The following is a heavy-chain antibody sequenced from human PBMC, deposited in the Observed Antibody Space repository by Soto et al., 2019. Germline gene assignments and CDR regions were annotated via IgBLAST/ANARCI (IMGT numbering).Heavy chain of an antibody. J-gene: IGHJ4*02. D-gene: IGHD2-21*01. V-gene: IGHV2-5*01. Sequence: QITLKESGPTLVKPTQTLTLTCTFSGFSLSTSGVGVGWIRQPPGKALEWLALIYWNDGKRYSPSLKSRLTITKDTSKNQVVLTMTNMDPVDTATYYCAVIPNDYYFDYWGQGTLVTVSS. CDR1: GFSLSTSGVG. CDR3: AVIPNDYYFDY. CDR2: IYWNDGK.